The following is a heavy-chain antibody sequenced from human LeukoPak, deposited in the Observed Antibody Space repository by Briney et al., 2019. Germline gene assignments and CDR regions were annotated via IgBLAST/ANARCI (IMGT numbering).Heavy chain of an antibody. J-gene: IGHJ4*02. CDR2: ISSGSSTI. CDR1: AFTFSSYS. V-gene: IGHV3-48*01. Sequence: GGSLRLSCAASAFTFSSYSMNWVRQAPGKGLEWVSYISSGSSTIYYADSVKGRSTISRDNAKNSLYLQMNSLRAEDTAVYYCAKDQGTFHFDYWGQGTLVTVSS. CDR3: AKDQGTFHFDY.